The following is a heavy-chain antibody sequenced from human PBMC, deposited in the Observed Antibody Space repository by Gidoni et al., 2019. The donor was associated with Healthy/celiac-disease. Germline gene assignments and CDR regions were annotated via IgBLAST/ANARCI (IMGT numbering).Heavy chain of an antibody. CDR2: ISAYNVNT. CDR1: GYTFTSYG. J-gene: IGHJ4*02. Sequence: QVQLVQSGAEVKKPGASVKVSCKASGYTFTSYGISWVRQAPGQGLEWMGWISAYNVNTNYAQKLQGRGTMTTDTATSTAYMELRSLRSDDTAVYYCARVGGSLYDILTGYLFDYWGQGTLVTVSS. V-gene: IGHV1-18*01. D-gene: IGHD3-9*01. CDR3: ARVGGSLYDILTGYLFDY.